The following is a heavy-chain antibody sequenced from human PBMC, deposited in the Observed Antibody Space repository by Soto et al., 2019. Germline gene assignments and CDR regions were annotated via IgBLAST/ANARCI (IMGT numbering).Heavy chain of an antibody. Sequence: DQLVQSGAGGKKLGASLKVSGKTSGYTFPDYNTNWVRQATGQGLEWMGWMNPNSGETGYAQKFQGRVTMTRSTSLSTAYLELSSLRSEDTAVYYCARVAVAARPRWYNWFDPWGQGTLVTVSS. CDR1: GYTFPDYN. V-gene: IGHV1-8*01. D-gene: IGHD2-15*01. J-gene: IGHJ5*02. CDR2: MNPNSGET. CDR3: ARVAVAARPRWYNWFDP.